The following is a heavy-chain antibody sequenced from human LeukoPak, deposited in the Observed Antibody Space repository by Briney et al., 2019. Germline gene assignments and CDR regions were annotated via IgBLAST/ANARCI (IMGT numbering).Heavy chain of an antibody. D-gene: IGHD6-13*01. CDR1: GGSISSYY. Sequence: PSETLSLTCTVSGGSISSYYWSWIRQPPGKGLEWIGYIYYSGSTNYNPSLKSRVTISVDTSKNQFSLKLSSVTAADTAVYYCARGRSSSRYLWGFDPWGQGTLVTVSS. J-gene: IGHJ5*02. CDR3: ARGRSSSRYLWGFDP. V-gene: IGHV4-59*12. CDR2: IYYSGST.